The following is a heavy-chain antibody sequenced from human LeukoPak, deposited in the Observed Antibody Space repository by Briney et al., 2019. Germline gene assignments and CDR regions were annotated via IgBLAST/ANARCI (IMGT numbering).Heavy chain of an antibody. CDR1: GYNIANFW. D-gene: IGHD4-17*01. CDR2: IYPGDSDT. CDR3: ARRAYGDYVDYFDY. J-gene: IGHJ4*02. Sequence: PGESLKISCKGSGYNIANFWIGWVRQMPGKGLEWMGIIYPGDSDTRYNPSFQGQVTISADKSISTAYLQWSSLKASDTAMYFCARRAYGDYVDYFDYWGQGNLVTVSS. V-gene: IGHV5-51*01.